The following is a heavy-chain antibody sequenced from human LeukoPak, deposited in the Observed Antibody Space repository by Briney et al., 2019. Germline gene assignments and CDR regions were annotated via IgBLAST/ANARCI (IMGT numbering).Heavy chain of an antibody. CDR3: ASALYYYDSSGYSGGYFDY. D-gene: IGHD3-22*01. CDR2: MYTSGST. V-gene: IGHV4-61*02. Sequence: PSQTLSLTCTVSGGSISSGSYHWTWIRQPAGKGLEWIGRMYTSGSTNYNPSLKSRVTISVDTSKNQFSLKLSSVTAADTAVYYCASALYYYDSSGYSGGYFDYWGRGTLVTVSS. J-gene: IGHJ4*02. CDR1: GGSISSGSYH.